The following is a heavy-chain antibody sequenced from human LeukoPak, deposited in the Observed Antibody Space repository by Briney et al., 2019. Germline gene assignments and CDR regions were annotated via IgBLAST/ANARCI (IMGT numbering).Heavy chain of an antibody. J-gene: IGHJ4*02. CDR2: IYYSGST. CDR3: ARDRCSSTSCYSDY. V-gene: IGHV4-59*01. CDR1: GGSISSYY. D-gene: IGHD2-2*01. Sequence: PSETLSLTCTVSGGSISSYYWSWIRQPPGKGLEWIGYIYYSGSTNYNPSLKSRVTISVDTSKNQFSLKLSSVTAADTAVYYCARDRCSSTSCYSDYWGQRTLVTVSS.